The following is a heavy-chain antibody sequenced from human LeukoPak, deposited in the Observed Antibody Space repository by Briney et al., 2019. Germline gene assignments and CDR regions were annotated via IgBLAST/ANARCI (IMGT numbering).Heavy chain of an antibody. J-gene: IGHJ4*02. Sequence: ASVKVSCKASGYTVTNYYMHWVRQAPGQGLEWMGIINPYGGSAIYAQNFQGRVTMTRDMSTSTVYMDLSTLRSEDTAVYYCARVGVVEMTTGNYFDYWGQGTLVTVSS. D-gene: IGHD4-17*01. V-gene: IGHV1-46*01. CDR2: INPYGGSA. CDR1: GYTVTNYY. CDR3: ARVGVVEMTTGNYFDY.